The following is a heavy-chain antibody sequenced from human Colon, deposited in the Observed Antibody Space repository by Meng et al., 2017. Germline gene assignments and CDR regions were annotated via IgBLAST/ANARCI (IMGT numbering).Heavy chain of an antibody. CDR3: ARVPVAHNWFDP. V-gene: IGHV1-18*01. CDR2: IAYNGKT. D-gene: IGHD5-12*01. J-gene: IGHJ5*02. Sequence: QSQLGQSGAELKKPGASVRVSCKASGYIFPTYGFTWVRQAPGQGLEWVGWIAYNGKTNYAEKLQDRVTMTTDTSTTTAYMELRNLRSDDTAVYYCARVPVAHNWFDPWGQGTLVTVSS. CDR1: GYIFPTYG.